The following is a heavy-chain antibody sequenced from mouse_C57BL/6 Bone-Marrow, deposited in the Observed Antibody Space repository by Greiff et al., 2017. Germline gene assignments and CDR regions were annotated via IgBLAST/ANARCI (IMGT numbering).Heavy chain of an antibody. J-gene: IGHJ4*01. CDR1: GFTFSSYG. CDR3: ARHSNPMDY. D-gene: IGHD2-5*01. Sequence: DVMLVESGGDLVKPGGSLKLSCAASGFTFSSYGMSWVRQTPDKRLEWVATISSGGSYTSYPDSVKGRFTISRDNAKNTLYLQMSSLKSEDTAMYYCARHSNPMDYWGQGTSVTVSS. V-gene: IGHV5-6*02. CDR2: ISSGGSYT.